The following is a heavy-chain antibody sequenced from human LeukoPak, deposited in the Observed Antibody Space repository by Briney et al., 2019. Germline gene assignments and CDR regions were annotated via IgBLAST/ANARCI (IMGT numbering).Heavy chain of an antibody. V-gene: IGHV3-15*01. CDR2: IKPKTDGGTT. CDR3: TTGGYDEYFDY. Sequence: GGSLRLSCAASGFSFSNAWMTWVRQAPGKGLEWVGRIKPKTDGGTTDYAAPVKGRFTISRDDSKNTLFLQMNSLKTEDTAVYYCTTGGYDEYFDYWGQGTLVTVSS. D-gene: IGHD5-12*01. J-gene: IGHJ4*02. CDR1: GFSFSNAW.